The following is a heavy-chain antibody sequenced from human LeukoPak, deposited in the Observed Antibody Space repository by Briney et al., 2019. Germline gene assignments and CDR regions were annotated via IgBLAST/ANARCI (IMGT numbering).Heavy chain of an antibody. CDR2: IWYDGSQE. CDR1: GFSFSNYG. J-gene: IGHJ4*02. V-gene: IGHV3-30*02. Sequence: GGSLRLSCAASGFSFSNYGMHWVRQAPGKGLEWVAFIWYDGSQEYYADSVKGRFTISRDNSKNTLYLQMNSLRAEDTAVYYCATPTPTTYYYDSSGYYPSYYFDYWGQGTLVTVSS. CDR3: ATPTPTTYYYDSSGYYPSYYFDY. D-gene: IGHD3-22*01.